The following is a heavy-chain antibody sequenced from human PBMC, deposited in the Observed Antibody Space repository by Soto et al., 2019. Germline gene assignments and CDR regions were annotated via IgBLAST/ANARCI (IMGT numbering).Heavy chain of an antibody. J-gene: IGHJ3*02. D-gene: IGHD5-12*01. CDR2: INHSGST. CDR3: AVHGGYDLAAFDI. CDR1: GGSFSGYY. Sequence: SETLSLTCAVYGGSFSGYYWSWIRQPPGKGLEWIGEINHSGSTNYNPSLKSRVTISVDTSKNQFSLKLSSVTAADTAVYYCAVHGGYDLAAFDIWGQGTMVTVSS. V-gene: IGHV4-34*01.